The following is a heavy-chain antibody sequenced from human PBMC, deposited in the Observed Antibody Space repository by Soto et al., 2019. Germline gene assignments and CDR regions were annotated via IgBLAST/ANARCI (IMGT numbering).Heavy chain of an antibody. D-gene: IGHD1-26*01. Sequence: SETLSLTCTASGGSVSSGSYYWSWIRQPPGKGLEWIGYIYYSGSTNYNPSLKSRVTISVDTSKNQFSLKLSSVTAADTAVYYCARTGGSSKPFDYWGQGTLVTVSS. CDR3: ARTGGSSKPFDY. J-gene: IGHJ4*02. V-gene: IGHV4-61*01. CDR2: IYYSGST. CDR1: GGSVSSGSYY.